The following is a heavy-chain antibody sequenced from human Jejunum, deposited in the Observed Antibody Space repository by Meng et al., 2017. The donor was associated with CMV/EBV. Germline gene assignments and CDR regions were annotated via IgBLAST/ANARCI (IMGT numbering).Heavy chain of an antibody. D-gene: IGHD3-3*01. V-gene: IGHV3-53*01. CDR2: LYTGGSA. Sequence: SGLRVSDNYMVWVRQVAGKGLQWVSTLYTGGSAHYAPSVEGRFTISKDNSNNMVYLQMNSLGAEDTAVYYCAREQMGAWSGYFDYWGQGVRVTVSS. CDR1: GLRVSDNY. CDR3: AREQMGAWSGYFDY. J-gene: IGHJ4*02.